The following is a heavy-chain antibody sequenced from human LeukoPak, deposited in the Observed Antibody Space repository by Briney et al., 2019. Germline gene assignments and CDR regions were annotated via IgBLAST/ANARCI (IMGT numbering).Heavy chain of an antibody. Sequence: GGTLRLSCAASGFTFSSYWMHWVRQAQGKGLVWVSRINSDGSSTTYAYSVKGRFTISRDNAKNTLYLQMNSLRAEDTAVYYCARDDCSSTSCAKHSNWFDPWGQGTLVTVSS. CDR1: GFTFSSYW. D-gene: IGHD2-2*01. J-gene: IGHJ5*02. CDR2: INSDGSST. V-gene: IGHV3-74*03. CDR3: ARDDCSSTSCAKHSNWFDP.